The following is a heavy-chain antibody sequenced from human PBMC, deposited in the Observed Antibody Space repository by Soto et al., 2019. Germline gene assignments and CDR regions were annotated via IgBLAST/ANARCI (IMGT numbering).Heavy chain of an antibody. CDR3: ARTHYSMDV. Sequence: QVQLQQWGAGLLKPSETLPLTCAVYGGSFSDFHWSWIRQPPGKGLEWIGEIHHRGNTNYNPSLRSRVTMSVDTSQNQFSLKMTSVTAADTAVYYCARTHYSMDVWDKGTTVTVSS. J-gene: IGHJ6*03. CDR2: IHHRGNT. V-gene: IGHV4-34*01. CDR1: GGSFSDFH.